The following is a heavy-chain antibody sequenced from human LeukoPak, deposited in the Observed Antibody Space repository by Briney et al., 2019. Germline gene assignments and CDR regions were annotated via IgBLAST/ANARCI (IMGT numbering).Heavy chain of an antibody. V-gene: IGHV1-69*04. CDR1: GGTFSSYA. CDR3: ARDRHWEVQLDY. D-gene: IGHD5-24*01. J-gene: IGHJ4*02. Sequence: ASVEVSCKASGGTFSSYAISWVRQAPGQGLEWMGRIIPILGIANYAQKFQGRVTITADKSTSTAYMELSSLRSEDTAVYYCARDRHWEVQLDYWGQGTLVTVSS. CDR2: IIPILGIA.